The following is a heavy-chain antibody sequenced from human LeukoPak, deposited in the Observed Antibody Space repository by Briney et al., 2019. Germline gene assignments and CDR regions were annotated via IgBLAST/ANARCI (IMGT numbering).Heavy chain of an antibody. V-gene: IGHV3-9*01. CDR3: AKASGGYCSSIICYHFDY. J-gene: IGHJ4*02. Sequence: GGSLRLSCAASGFAFHDYAMHWVRQAPGKGLEWVSSISWNSGTIRYADSVKGRFTISRDNAKNSLYLQMNSLRAEDTASYYCAKASGGYCSSIICYHFDYWGQGTLVTVSS. CDR2: ISWNSGTI. D-gene: IGHD2-2*01. CDR1: GFAFHDYA.